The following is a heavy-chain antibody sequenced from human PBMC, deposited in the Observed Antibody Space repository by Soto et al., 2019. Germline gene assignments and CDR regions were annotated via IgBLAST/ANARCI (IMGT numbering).Heavy chain of an antibody. J-gene: IGHJ4*02. V-gene: IGHV1-18*01. Sequence: ASVKVSCKASGYTFTSYGISWVRQASGQGLEWMGIISPYSGNTNYAQKFQGRVTMTTDTSTSTAYMELSSLRSEDTAVYYCARDTATTDFDYWGQGTLVTVSS. CDR3: ARDTATTDFDY. CDR1: GYTFTSYG. CDR2: ISPYSGNT. D-gene: IGHD1-26*01.